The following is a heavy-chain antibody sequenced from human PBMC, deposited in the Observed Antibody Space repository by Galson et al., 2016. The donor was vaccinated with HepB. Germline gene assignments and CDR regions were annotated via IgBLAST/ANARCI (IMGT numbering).Heavy chain of an antibody. CDR1: GFTFDDYG. J-gene: IGHJ6*04. Sequence: SLRLSCAASGFTFDDYGMHWVRQAPGRGLEWVGGINWNSYSTAYADSVRGRFTISRANAKHSVHLQMDGLRVEDTALYYCAKDVTLGLVAKGAGYYNYYAMDVWGEGTTVTVSP. D-gene: IGHD5-12*01. CDR3: AKDVTLGLVAKGAGYYNYYAMDV. CDR2: INWNSYST. V-gene: IGHV3-9*01.